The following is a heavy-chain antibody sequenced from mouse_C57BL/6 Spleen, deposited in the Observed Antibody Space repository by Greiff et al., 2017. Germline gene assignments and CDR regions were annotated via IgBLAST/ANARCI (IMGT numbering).Heavy chain of an antibody. V-gene: IGHV1-80*01. CDR1: GYAFSSYW. CDR3: ARSDYYGTLYYFDY. D-gene: IGHD1-1*01. Sequence: QVQLQQSGAELVKPGASVKISCKASGYAFSSYWMNWVKQRPGKGLEWIGQIYPGDGDTNYNGKFKGKATLTADKSSSTAYMQLSSLTSEDSAVYFGARSDYYGTLYYFDYWGQGTTLTVSS. CDR2: IYPGDGDT. J-gene: IGHJ2*01.